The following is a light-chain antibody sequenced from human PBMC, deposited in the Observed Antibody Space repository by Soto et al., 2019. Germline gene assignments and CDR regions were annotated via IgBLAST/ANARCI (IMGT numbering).Light chain of an antibody. CDR1: RGMTRW. CDR3: QQYSTFWT. J-gene: IGKJ1*01. CDR2: ATS. Sequence: DIQMSQSPSTVSASVGDRVTITCRASRGMTRWLAWYQQKPGRAPKLLIYATSILQSGVPSSFSGSASATEFTLTISRVHPDYVATYYCQQYSTFWTFGQGTKVDI. V-gene: IGKV1-5*03.